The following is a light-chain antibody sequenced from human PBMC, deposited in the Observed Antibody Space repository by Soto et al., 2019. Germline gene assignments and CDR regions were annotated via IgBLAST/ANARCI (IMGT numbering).Light chain of an antibody. V-gene: IGLV2-14*01. CDR2: DFT. CDR3: TSFSTLTTYV. Sequence: QSDLNQAASVSGSPGQSITISCTGTRSDGGGYNYVYWHQQHPGKAPSLMIYDFTNRPSAVSVRFSGSKSANTASLTISGLHADFYTDYYSTSFSTLTTYV. CDR1: RSDGGGYNY. J-gene: IGLJ1*01.